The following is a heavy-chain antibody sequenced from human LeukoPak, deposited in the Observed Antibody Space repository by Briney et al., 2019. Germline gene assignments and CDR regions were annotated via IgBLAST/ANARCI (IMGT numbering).Heavy chain of an antibody. CDR3: ARGLKDYVWGSYRPPTYFDY. V-gene: IGHV4-34*01. Sequence: SETLSLTCAVYGGSFSGYYWSWIRQPPGKGLEWIGEINHSGSTNYNPSLKSRVTISVDTSKNQFSLKLSSVTAADTAVYYCARGLKDYVWGSYRPPTYFDYWGQGTLVTVSS. J-gene: IGHJ4*02. CDR1: GGSFSGYY. D-gene: IGHD3-16*02. CDR2: INHSGST.